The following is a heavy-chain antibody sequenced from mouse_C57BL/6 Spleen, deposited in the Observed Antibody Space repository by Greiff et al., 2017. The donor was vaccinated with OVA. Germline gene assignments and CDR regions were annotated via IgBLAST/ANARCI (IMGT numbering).Heavy chain of an antibody. CDR1: GYTFTSYW. CDR3: AMITTVVAPYAMDY. V-gene: IGHV1-61*01. CDR2: IYPSDSET. Sequence: VKLQQPGAELVRPGSSVKLSCKASGYTFTSYWMDWVKQRPGQGLEWIGNIYPSDSETHYNQKFKDKATLTVDKSSSTAYMQLSSLTSEDSAVYYCAMITTVVAPYAMDYWGQGTSVTVSS. J-gene: IGHJ4*01. D-gene: IGHD1-1*01.